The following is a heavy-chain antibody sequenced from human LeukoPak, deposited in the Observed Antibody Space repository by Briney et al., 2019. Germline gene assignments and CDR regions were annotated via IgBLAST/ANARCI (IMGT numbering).Heavy chain of an antibody. J-gene: IGHJ4*02. CDR1: QFIFSTYA. CDR3: AKDPPRAAWFSADYTNYGD. Sequence: GGSLRLSCAASQFIFSTYAMSWVRQAPGKGLEWVSGITSSGGSTYYADSVRGRFTISRDDSKNTLYLQMNSLRVEDTAVYYCAKDPPRAAWFSADYTNYGDWGQGTLVTVSS. D-gene: IGHD4-11*01. V-gene: IGHV3-23*01. CDR2: ITSSGGST.